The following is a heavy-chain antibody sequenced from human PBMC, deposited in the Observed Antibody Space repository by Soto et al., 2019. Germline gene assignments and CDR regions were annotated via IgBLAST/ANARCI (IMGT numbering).Heavy chain of an antibody. CDR3: ARDRTGIVGAAENWFDP. D-gene: IGHD1-26*01. V-gene: IGHV1-69*13. CDR2: IIPIFGTA. J-gene: IGHJ5*02. CDR1: GGTFSSYA. Sequence: ASVKVSCKASGGTFSSYAISWVRQAPGQGLEWMGGIIPIFGTANYAQKFQGRVTITADESTSTAYMELSSLRSEDTAVYYCARDRTGIVGAAENWFDPWGQGTLVTVSS.